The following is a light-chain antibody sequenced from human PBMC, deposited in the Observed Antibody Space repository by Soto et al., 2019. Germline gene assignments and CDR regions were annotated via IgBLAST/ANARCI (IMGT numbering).Light chain of an antibody. J-gene: IGKJ2*01. V-gene: IGKV3-20*01. CDR1: QTVSSTY. CDR2: GTS. CDR3: QLYGSSPLYS. Sequence: EIVLTQSPGTLSLSPGESATLSCRTSQTVSSTYLAWYQQKRGQAPRLLIHGTSNRATGVPDRFSGSGSGTDFTLTISRLEPEDFAVYHCQLYGSSPLYSFAQGTELEIK.